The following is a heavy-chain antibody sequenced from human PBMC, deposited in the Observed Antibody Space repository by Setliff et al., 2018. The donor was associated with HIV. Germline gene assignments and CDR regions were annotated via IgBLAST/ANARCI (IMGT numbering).Heavy chain of an antibody. V-gene: IGHV3-11*04. Sequence: GGSLRLSCAPSGFTFSSYYMTWVRQAPGKGLEWVAYISSSASSIYYADSVKGRFIVSRDNIKSRLFLQMNSLTAEDTAVYYCARVRSGSYSPSDYWGQGTLVTVSS. CDR1: GFTFSSYY. CDR2: ISSSASSI. D-gene: IGHD1-26*01. CDR3: ARVRSGSYSPSDY. J-gene: IGHJ4*02.